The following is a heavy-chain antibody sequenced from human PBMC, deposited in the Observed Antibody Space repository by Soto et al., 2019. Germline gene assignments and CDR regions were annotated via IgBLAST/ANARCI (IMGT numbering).Heavy chain of an antibody. CDR1: GYTFTSYG. Sequence: ASVKVSCKASGYTFTSYGISWVRQAPGQGLEWMGWISAYNGNTNYAQKLQGRVTMTTDTSTSTAYMELRSLRSDDTAVYYCARDLLEHYYYYYYGMDVWGQGTTVTVSS. J-gene: IGHJ6*02. V-gene: IGHV1-18*01. D-gene: IGHD1-1*01. CDR3: ARDLLEHYYYYYYGMDV. CDR2: ISAYNGNT.